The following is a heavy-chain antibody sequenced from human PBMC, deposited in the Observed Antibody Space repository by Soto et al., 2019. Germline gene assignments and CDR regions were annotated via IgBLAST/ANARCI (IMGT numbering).Heavy chain of an antibody. J-gene: IGHJ3*02. D-gene: IGHD3-10*01. V-gene: IGHV4-39*07. Sequence: SETLSLTCTVSGGSISSSSYYWGWNRQPPGKGLEWIGSIYYSGNTYYNPSLKSRVTISVDTSKNQFSLKLSSVTAADTAVYYCARVWGGAFDIWGQGTMVTV. CDR3: ARVWGGAFDI. CDR1: GGSISSSSYY. CDR2: IYYSGNT.